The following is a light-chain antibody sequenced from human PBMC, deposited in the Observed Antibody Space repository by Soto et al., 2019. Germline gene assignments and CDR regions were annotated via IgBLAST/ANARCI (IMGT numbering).Light chain of an antibody. CDR3: QPFGGSFT. CDR2: GAS. CDR1: QSVTSSS. Sequence: EIVLTQSPGTLSLSPGERATLSCRASQSVTSSSLAWYQQKPGQAPRLLIYGASNRATGVPDRFSGSGSGTDFTLTISRLEPEDFAVYYCQPFGGSFTFGPGTKVDIK. V-gene: IGKV3-20*01. J-gene: IGKJ3*01.